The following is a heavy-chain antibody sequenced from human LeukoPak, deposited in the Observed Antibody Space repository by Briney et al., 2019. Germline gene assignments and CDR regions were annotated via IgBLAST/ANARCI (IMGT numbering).Heavy chain of an antibody. CDR1: GRSIRSYY. D-gene: IGHD3-9*01. V-gene: IGHV4-59*08. J-gene: IGHJ4*02. Sequence: SETLSLTCAVSGRSIRSYYWRWIRQPPGKGLEWIGDICYSGSTNNNPTLKSRVTISVDTSKNQFSLKLSSVTAADTAVYYWARHSVYDILTGSFDYWGQGTLVTVSS. CDR2: ICYSGST. CDR3: ARHSVYDILTGSFDY.